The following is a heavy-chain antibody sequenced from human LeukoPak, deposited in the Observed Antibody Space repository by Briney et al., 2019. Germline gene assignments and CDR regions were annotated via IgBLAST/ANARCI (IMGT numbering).Heavy chain of an antibody. D-gene: IGHD5-18*01. CDR2: ISAYNGNT. CDR3: ARGFLTHGYSYGYYFDY. Sequence: ASVKVSCKASGYTFTSYGISWVRQAPGQGLEWMGWISAYNGNTNYAQKLQGRVTMTTDTSTSTAYMELRSLRSDDTAMYYCARGFLTHGYSYGYYFDYWGQGTLVTVSS. V-gene: IGHV1-18*01. CDR1: GYTFTSYG. J-gene: IGHJ4*02.